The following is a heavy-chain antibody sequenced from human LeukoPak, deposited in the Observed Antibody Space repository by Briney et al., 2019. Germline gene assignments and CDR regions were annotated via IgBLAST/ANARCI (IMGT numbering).Heavy chain of an antibody. J-gene: IGHJ4*02. CDR1: GFTVSSNY. D-gene: IGHD6-6*01. V-gene: IGHV3-21*01. CDR3: ASDSGSIAARPFDY. CDR2: ISGSSDYI. Sequence: PGGSLRLSCAASGFTVSSNYMNWVRQAPGKGLEWVSSISGSSDYIYYANSVKGRFTISRDNAKNSLYLQMNSLRAEDTAVYYCASDSGSIAARPFDYWGQGTLVTVSS.